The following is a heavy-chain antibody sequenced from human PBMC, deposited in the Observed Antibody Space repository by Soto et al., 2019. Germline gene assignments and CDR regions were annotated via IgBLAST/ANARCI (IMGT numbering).Heavy chain of an antibody. CDR1: GFTFSTYA. CDR3: AKHLFPTSGQRFFFES. CDR2: ILHDETP. V-gene: IGHV3-23*01. Sequence: GGSLRLSCAASGFTFSTYAMTWVRQAPGRGLEWVSTILHDETPFYTDSVKGRFTISRDNVRGTLYLQMNGLRVEDAALYFCAKHLFPTSGQRFFFESWGQGSMLTVSS. J-gene: IGHJ4*02. D-gene: IGHD2-21*01.